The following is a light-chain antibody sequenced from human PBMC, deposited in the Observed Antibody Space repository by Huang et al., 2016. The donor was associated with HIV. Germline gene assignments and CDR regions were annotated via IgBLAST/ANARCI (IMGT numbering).Light chain of an antibody. J-gene: IGKJ1*01. CDR2: GAS. CDR1: ETIASNY. V-gene: IGKV3-20*01. Sequence: EVVLTQSPGTLSLSPGKRVALTGRASETIASNYLAWYRQSPGQAPRLLIYGASNRATDTPDRFSGSGSGTDFTLTSTKLEPEDSAVYYCQQYGTSPLTFGQGTRVEIK. CDR3: QQYGTSPLT.